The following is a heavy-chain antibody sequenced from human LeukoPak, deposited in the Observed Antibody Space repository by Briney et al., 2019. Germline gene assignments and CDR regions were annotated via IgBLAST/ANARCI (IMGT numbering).Heavy chain of an antibody. CDR2: ISSSSSYI. J-gene: IGHJ4*02. Sequence: GGSLRLSCAASGFTFSSYSMNWVRQAPGKGLEWVSSISSSSSYIYYADSVKGRFPISRDNAKNSLYLQMNSLRAEDTAVYYCARAGGNSVGYWGQGTLVTVSS. V-gene: IGHV3-21*01. CDR1: GFTFSSYS. D-gene: IGHD4-23*01. CDR3: ARAGGNSVGY.